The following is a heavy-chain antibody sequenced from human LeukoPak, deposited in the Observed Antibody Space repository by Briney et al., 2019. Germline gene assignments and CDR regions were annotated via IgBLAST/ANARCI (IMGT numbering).Heavy chain of an antibody. CDR3: ARGYMVRGVTNNWFDP. J-gene: IGHJ5*02. D-gene: IGHD3-10*01. CDR2: INHSGST. Sequence: SETLSLTCAVYGGSFSGYYWSGIRQPPGKGLEGIGEINHSGSTNYNPSLKSRVTISVDTSKNQFSLKLSSVTAADTAVYYCARGYMVRGVTNNWFDPWGQGTLVTVSS. V-gene: IGHV4-34*01. CDR1: GGSFSGYY.